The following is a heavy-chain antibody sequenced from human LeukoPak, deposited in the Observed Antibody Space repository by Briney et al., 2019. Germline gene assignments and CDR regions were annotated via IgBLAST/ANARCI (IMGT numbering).Heavy chain of an antibody. CDR3: ATRPYDILTGYYRPFDY. CDR2: ISSSRSTI. D-gene: IGHD3-9*01. CDR1: GFTFSSYG. Sequence: PGGSLRLSCAASGFTFSSYGMNWVRQAPGKGLEWVSYISSSRSTIYYADSVKGRFTISRDNAKNSLYLQMNSLRAEDTAVYYCATRPYDILTGYYRPFDYWGQGTLVTVSS. V-gene: IGHV3-48*01. J-gene: IGHJ4*02.